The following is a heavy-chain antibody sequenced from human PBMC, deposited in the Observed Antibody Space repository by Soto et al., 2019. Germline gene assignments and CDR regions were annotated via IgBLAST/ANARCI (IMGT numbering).Heavy chain of an antibody. CDR3: ARGITMIAPDKYYLDS. J-gene: IGHJ4*02. Sequence: QVQLQQWGAGLLKPSETLSLTCAVYGGSFSGYYWTWIRQPPGKGLEWIGEINHSGSTNYNPSLKTRVPISVDTSKNQFSLNLRSVTAADTAVYYCARGITMIAPDKYYLDSWGQGNLVTVSS. D-gene: IGHD3-22*01. CDR2: INHSGST. V-gene: IGHV4-34*01. CDR1: GGSFSGYY.